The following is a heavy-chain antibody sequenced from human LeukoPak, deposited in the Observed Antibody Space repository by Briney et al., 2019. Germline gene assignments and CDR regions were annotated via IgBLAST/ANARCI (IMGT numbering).Heavy chain of an antibody. J-gene: IGHJ3*01. CDR1: GGSISSSSYY. Sequence: SETLSLTCTVSGGSISSSSYYWGWIRQPPGKGLEWIGSVYYSGTTSYNPSLKSRVTISVDTSKNQFSLKLTSVTAADTAVYYCVRERHIASDAFDVWGQGTLVTVSS. V-gene: IGHV4-39*07. D-gene: IGHD2-21*01. CDR2: VYYSGTT. CDR3: VRERHIASDAFDV.